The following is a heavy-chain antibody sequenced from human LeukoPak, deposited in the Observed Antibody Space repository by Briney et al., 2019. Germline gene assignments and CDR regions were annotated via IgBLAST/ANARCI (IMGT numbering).Heavy chain of an antibody. D-gene: IGHD2-8*01. V-gene: IGHV3-7*05. CDR2: IKQDGSEK. Sequence: GGSLRLSCAASGFSLSTYWMTWVRQAPGKGLEWVARIKQDGSEKYYVDSVKGRFTISRDNAKNSLHLQMNSLRADDTAVYYCVREDIVLMVYAQSHDVFNFWGQGTMVTVSS. CDR3: VREDIVLMVYAQSHDVFNF. J-gene: IGHJ3*01. CDR1: GFSLSTYW.